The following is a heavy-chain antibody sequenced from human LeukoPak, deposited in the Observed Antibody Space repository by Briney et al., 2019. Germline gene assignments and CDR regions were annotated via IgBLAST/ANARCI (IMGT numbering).Heavy chain of an antibody. Sequence: ASVKVSCKASGYTFTGYYMHWVRQAPGQGLEGMGWINPNSGGTNYAQKFQGWVTMTRDTSISTAYMELSRLRSDDTAVYYCARAAHDYVWGSYRSDYGMDVWGKGTTVTVSS. D-gene: IGHD3-16*02. CDR2: INPNSGGT. J-gene: IGHJ6*04. V-gene: IGHV1-2*04. CDR1: GYTFTGYY. CDR3: ARAAHDYVWGSYRSDYGMDV.